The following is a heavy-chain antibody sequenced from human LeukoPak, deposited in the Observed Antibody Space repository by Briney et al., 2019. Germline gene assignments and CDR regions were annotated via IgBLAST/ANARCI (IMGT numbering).Heavy chain of an antibody. V-gene: IGHV3-23*01. CDR1: GFTFSSYA. Sequence: GGSLRLSCAASGFTFSSYAMSWVRQAPGKGLEWVSAISGSGGSTYYADSVKGRFTISRDNSKNTLYLQMNSLRAEDTAAYYCAKFLPTHIVVANYYFDYWGQGTLVTVSS. J-gene: IGHJ4*02. CDR3: AKFLPTHIVVANYYFDY. D-gene: IGHD2-21*01. CDR2: ISGSGGST.